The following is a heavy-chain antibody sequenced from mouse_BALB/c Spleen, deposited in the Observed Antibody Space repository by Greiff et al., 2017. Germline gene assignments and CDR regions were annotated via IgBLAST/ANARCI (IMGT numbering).Heavy chain of an antibody. J-gene: IGHJ1*01. CDR3: ATGYFDV. CDR2: ISRGSSTI. CDR1: GFTFSSFG. V-gene: IGHV5-17*02. Sequence: EVQVVESGGGLVQPGGSRKLSCAASGFTFSSFGMHWVRQAPGKGLEWVAYISRGSSTIYYADTVKGRFTITRDNPKNTLFLQMTSLRSEDTAMYYCATGYFDVWGAGTTVTVSS.